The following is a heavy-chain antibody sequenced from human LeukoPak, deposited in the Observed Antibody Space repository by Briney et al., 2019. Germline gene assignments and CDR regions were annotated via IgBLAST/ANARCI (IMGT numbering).Heavy chain of an antibody. CDR3: ARERQNKDFWSGGDY. CDR2: ISGGGTTT. J-gene: IGHJ4*02. Sequence: PGGSLRLSCEGSGFTFINFVMSWVRQVPGKGLEWVSSISGGGTTTFYADSVKGRFTISRDNAKNSLYLQMNSLRAEDTAVYYCARERQNKDFWSGGDYWGQGTLVTVSS. V-gene: IGHV3-48*01. D-gene: IGHD3-3*01. CDR1: GFTFINFV.